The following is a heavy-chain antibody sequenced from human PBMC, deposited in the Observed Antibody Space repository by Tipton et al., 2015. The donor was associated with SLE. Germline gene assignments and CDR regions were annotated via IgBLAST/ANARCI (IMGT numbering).Heavy chain of an antibody. Sequence: QVQLVQSGAEVKKPGASVKVSCKASGYTFTSYDINWVRQATGQGLEWMGWMNPNSGNTGYAQKFQGRVTMTRNTSISTAYMELSSLRSEDTAVYYCARAHCSGGSCYSGFDPWGQGTLVTVSS. J-gene: IGHJ5*02. CDR3: ARAHCSGGSCYSGFDP. CDR1: GYTFTSYD. CDR2: MNPNSGNT. V-gene: IGHV1-8*02. D-gene: IGHD2-15*01.